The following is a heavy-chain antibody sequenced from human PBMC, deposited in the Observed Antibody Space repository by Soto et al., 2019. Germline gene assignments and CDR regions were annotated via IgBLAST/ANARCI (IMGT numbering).Heavy chain of an antibody. CDR1: GGTFSSYA. V-gene: IGHV1-69*06. D-gene: IGHD6-13*01. J-gene: IGHJ6*02. Sequence: SVKVSCKASGGTFSSYAISWVRQAPGQGLEWMGGIIHIFGTANYAQKFQGRVTITADKSTSTAYMELSSLRSEDTAVYYCAREPIAAAGTEDYYYGMDVWGQGTTVTVSS. CDR2: IIHIFGTA. CDR3: AREPIAAAGTEDYYYGMDV.